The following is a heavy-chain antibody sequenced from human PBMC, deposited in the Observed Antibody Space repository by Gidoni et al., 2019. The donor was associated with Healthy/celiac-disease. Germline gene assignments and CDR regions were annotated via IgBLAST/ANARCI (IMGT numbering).Heavy chain of an antibody. CDR2: ISGSGGST. CDR1: GLPFSSYA. Sequence: EVQLLESGGGLVQPGGSLGLSWDASGLPFSSYAMSWVRQAPGKGLGWFSAISGSGGSTYYADSVKGRFTISRDNSKNTLYLQMNSLRADDTAVYYCAKDKIAVAGTGDYWGQGTLVTVSS. D-gene: IGHD6-19*01. J-gene: IGHJ4*02. CDR3: AKDKIAVAGTGDY. V-gene: IGHV3-23*01.